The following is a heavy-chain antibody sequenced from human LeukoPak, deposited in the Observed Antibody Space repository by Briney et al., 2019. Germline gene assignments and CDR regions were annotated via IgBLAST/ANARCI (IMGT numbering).Heavy chain of an antibody. CDR3: AKDSQGGKGLDY. D-gene: IGHD3-16*01. Sequence: PGGSLRLSCAASGFTFSSYSMNWVRQAPGKGLEWVSSISSSSSYIYYADSVKGRFTISRDNSKNTLYLQMHSLRAEDTAVYYCAKDSQGGKGLDYWGQGTLVTVSS. CDR1: GFTFSSYS. J-gene: IGHJ4*02. CDR2: ISSSSSYI. V-gene: IGHV3-21*01.